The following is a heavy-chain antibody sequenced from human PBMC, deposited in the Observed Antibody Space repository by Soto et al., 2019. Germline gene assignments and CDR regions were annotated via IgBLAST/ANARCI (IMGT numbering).Heavy chain of an antibody. J-gene: IGHJ5*02. CDR2: YNPSIVYG. V-gene: IGHV1-18*04. D-gene: IGHD3-22*01. CDR1: GYTFHNYA. CDR3: ARNSSDPYSWLDP. Sequence: QVQLLQSGAEVKEPGASVKVSCKASGYTFHNYAISWVRQAPGQGLEWMGWYNPSIVYGQSAKNFQGRVSMTTDTSSNTAYMELKSLRSDDTATYYCARNSSDPYSWLDPWGQGTLVTVSS.